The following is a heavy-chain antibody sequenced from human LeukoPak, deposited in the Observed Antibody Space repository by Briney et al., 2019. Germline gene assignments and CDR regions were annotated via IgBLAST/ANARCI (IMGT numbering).Heavy chain of an antibody. J-gene: IGHJ5*02. CDR3: ARDRGSYYYGSGSYGDWFDP. CDR1: GDFISSYY. Sequence: PSETLSLTCTLSGDFISSYYWSWIRQPPGKGLEWFGYIYYSGSTNYNPSLKSRVTISVDTSKNQFSLKLSSVTAADTAVYYCARDRGSYYYGSGSYGDWFDPWGQGTLVTVSS. D-gene: IGHD3-10*01. V-gene: IGHV4-59*01. CDR2: IYYSGST.